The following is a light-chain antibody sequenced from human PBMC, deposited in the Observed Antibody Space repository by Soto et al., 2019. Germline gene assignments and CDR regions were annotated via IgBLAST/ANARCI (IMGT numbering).Light chain of an antibody. CDR3: QQYGSSPWT. CDR1: QSVSSNY. J-gene: IGKJ1*01. V-gene: IGKV3D-20*01. CDR2: DAS. Sequence: EIVLTQSPATLSLSPGERAALSCWASQSVSSNYLAWYQQKPGLAPRLLIYDASRRATGIPDRFSGSGSGADFILSISRLEPEDFAVYYCQQYGSSPWTFGQGTKVDI.